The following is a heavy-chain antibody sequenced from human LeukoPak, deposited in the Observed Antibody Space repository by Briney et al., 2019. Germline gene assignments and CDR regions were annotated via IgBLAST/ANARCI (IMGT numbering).Heavy chain of an antibody. CDR3: AKKYLPRGTMTDFDY. V-gene: IGHV3-23*01. Sequence: GGSLRLSCAASGLTFSSHAMSWVRQAPGKGLEWVSAISGSGGSTYYADSVKGRFTISRDNSKNTLYLQMNSLRAEDTAVYYCAKKYLPRGTMTDFDYWGQGSLVTVSS. J-gene: IGHJ4*02. CDR1: GLTFSSHA. CDR2: ISGSGGST. D-gene: IGHD3-22*01.